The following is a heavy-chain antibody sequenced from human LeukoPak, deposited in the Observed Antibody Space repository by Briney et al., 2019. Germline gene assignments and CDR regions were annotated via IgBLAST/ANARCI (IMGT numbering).Heavy chain of an antibody. V-gene: IGHV3-20*04. D-gene: IGHD3-22*01. Sequence: GGSLRLSCAASGFTFDNYGMSWVRQAPGKGLEWVSGINWNGGSTGYADSVKGRFTISRDNAKNSLYLQMNSLRAEDTALYYCARIDTHYYDSSGYYSAFDIWGQGTIVTVSS. CDR3: ARIDTHYYDSSGYYSAFDI. CDR1: GFTFDNYG. J-gene: IGHJ3*02. CDR2: INWNGGST.